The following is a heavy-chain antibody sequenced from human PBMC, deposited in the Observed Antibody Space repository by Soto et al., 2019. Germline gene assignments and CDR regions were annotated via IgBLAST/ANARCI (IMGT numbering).Heavy chain of an antibody. J-gene: IGHJ4*02. V-gene: IGHV1-3*01. D-gene: IGHD2-2*01. Sequence: ASVKVSFKASGYTFTSYAMHWVRQAPGQRLEWMGWINAGNGNTKYSQKFQGRVTITRDTSAITAYMELSSLRSEDTAVYYCARDRGFNVVGLPLYYFDYWGQGTLVTVSS. CDR3: ARDRGFNVVGLPLYYFDY. CDR2: INAGNGNT. CDR1: GYTFTSYA.